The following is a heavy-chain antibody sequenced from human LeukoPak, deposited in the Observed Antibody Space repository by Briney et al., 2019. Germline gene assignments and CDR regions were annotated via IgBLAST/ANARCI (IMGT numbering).Heavy chain of an antibody. CDR2: IKQDGSEK. CDR1: GFTFSSYW. D-gene: IGHD3-16*01. J-gene: IGHJ4*02. Sequence: GSLRLSCAASGFTFSSYWMSWVRQAPGKGLEWVANIKQDGSEKYYVDSVKGRSTISRDNAKNSLYLQMNSLRDEDTAVYYCARVAAGLGVDYWGQGTLVTVSS. V-gene: IGHV3-7*01. CDR3: ARVAAGLGVDY.